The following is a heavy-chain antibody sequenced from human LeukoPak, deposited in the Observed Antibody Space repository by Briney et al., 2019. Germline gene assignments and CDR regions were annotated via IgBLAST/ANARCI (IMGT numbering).Heavy chain of an antibody. J-gene: IGHJ4*02. CDR1: GGTFSSYT. V-gene: IGHV1-69*04. D-gene: IGHD6-13*01. CDR3: ARDEEQQGYFDY. CDR2: IIPILGIA. Sequence: SVKVSCKASGGTFSSYTTSWVRQAPGQGLEWMGRIIPILGIANYAQKFQGRVTITADKSTSTAYMELSSLRSEDTAVYYCARDEEQQGYFDYWGQGTLVTVSS.